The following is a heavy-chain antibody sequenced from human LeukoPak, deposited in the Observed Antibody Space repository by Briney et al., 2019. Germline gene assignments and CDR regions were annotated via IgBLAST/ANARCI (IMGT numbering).Heavy chain of an antibody. V-gene: IGHV3-49*04. D-gene: IGHD6-19*01. CDR3: ATGSGWYSPDY. CDR2: IRSKAYGGTT. Sequence: PGGSLRLSCSVSGFTFGGYVVNWVRQAPGKGLEWVGFIRSKAYGGTTEYAASVKGRFTISRDDSKSIAYLQMNSLKTEDTAVYYCATGSGWYSPDYWGQGTLVTVSS. CDR1: GFTFGGYV. J-gene: IGHJ4*02.